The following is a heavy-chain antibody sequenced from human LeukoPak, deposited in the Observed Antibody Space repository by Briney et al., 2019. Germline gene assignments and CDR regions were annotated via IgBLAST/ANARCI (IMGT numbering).Heavy chain of an antibody. CDR1: GGSISSSSYY. CDR3: ARVGSAT. V-gene: IGHV4-39*07. D-gene: IGHD3-16*01. Sequence: PPETLSLTCTVSGGSISSSSYYWGWIRQPPGKGLEWIGSIYYSGSTYYNPSLKSRVTISVDTSKNQFSLKLSSVTAADTAVYYCARVGSATWGQGTLVTVSS. J-gene: IGHJ5*02. CDR2: IYYSGST.